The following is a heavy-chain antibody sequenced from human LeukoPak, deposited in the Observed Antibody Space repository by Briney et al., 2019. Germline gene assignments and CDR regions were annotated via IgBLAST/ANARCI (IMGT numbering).Heavy chain of an antibody. D-gene: IGHD5-12*01. CDR2: IYPGDSDT. CDR3: ASGSGYSGYDFLDY. J-gene: IGHJ4*02. CDR1: GYILTNNW. V-gene: IGHV5-51*01. Sequence: GESLKISCKISGYILTNNWIGWVRQMPGKGLEWMGIIYPGDSDTRYSPSFQGQVTISADKSISTAYLQWSSLKASDTAMYYCASGSGYSGYDFLDYWGQGTLVTVSS.